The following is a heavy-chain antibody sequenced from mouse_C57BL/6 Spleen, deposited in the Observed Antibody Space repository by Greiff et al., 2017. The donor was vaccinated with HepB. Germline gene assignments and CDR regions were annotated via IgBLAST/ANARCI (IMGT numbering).Heavy chain of an antibody. V-gene: IGHV3-6*01. D-gene: IGHD2-1*01. Sequence: EVKLMESGPGLVKPSQSLSLTCSVTGYSITSGYYWNWIRQFPGNRLEWMGYISYDGSNNYNPSLKNRISITRDTSKNQFFLKLNSVTTEDTATYYCAREAGNYGFFFDYWGQGTTLTVSS. CDR2: ISYDGSN. J-gene: IGHJ2*01. CDR3: AREAGNYGFFFDY. CDR1: GYSITSGYY.